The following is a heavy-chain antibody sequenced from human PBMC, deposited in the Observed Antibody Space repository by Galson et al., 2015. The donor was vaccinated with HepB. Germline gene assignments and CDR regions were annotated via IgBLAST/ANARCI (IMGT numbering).Heavy chain of an antibody. CDR1: GFTFSSYS. J-gene: IGHJ6*03. CDR2: ISSSSSTI. V-gene: IGHV3-48*02. D-gene: IGHD5-18*01. CDR3: ARTYGYSYGIYYYYYMDV. Sequence: SLRLSCAASGFTFSSYSMNWVRQAPGKGLEWVSYISSSSSTIYYADSVKGRFTISRDNAKNSLYLQMNSLRDEDTAVYYCARTYGYSYGIYYYYYMDVWGKGTTVTVSS.